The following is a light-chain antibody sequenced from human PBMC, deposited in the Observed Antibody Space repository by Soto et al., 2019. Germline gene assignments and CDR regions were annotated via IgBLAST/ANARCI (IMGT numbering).Light chain of an antibody. V-gene: IGKV1-5*03. CDR3: QQYNSYSPPRT. CDR2: KAS. J-gene: IGKJ1*01. Sequence: DIQMTQSPSTLSASVGDRVTITCRASQSINIWLAWYQQKPGKAPKLLISKASSLESGVPSRFSGSGSGTQFTLTISSLQPDDLATYDCQQYNSYSPPRTFGQGTKVEIK. CDR1: QSINIW.